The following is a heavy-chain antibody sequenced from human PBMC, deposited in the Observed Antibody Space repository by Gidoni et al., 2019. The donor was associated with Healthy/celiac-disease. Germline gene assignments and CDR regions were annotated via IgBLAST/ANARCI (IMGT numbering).Heavy chain of an antibody. D-gene: IGHD3-22*01. V-gene: IGHV4-31*03. CDR1: VCSISRGGYY. CDR2: IYYSGST. CDR3: ARGDDYYDSSGYYHFQH. Sequence: QVQLQESGPGLVKPSQTLSLTCTVSVCSISRGGYYWSWIRQHPGKGLEWIGYIYYSGSTYYNPSLKSRVTISVDTTKNQFSLKLSSVTAADTAVYYCARGDDYYDSSGYYHFQHWGQGTLVTVSS. J-gene: IGHJ1*01.